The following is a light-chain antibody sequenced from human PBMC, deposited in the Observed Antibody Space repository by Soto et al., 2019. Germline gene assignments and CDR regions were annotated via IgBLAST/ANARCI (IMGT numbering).Light chain of an antibody. CDR2: AAS. V-gene: IGKV1-27*01. Sequence: DIQMTQSPASLSASVGDRVTITCRASQGISNYVAWYQQKPGKVPKLLIYAASTLQSGVPSRFSVSGSGTDSALTISVLQPEDVATYYCLRYTSAPISFGQGTKVEI. CDR3: LRYTSAPIS. CDR1: QGISNY. J-gene: IGKJ1*01.